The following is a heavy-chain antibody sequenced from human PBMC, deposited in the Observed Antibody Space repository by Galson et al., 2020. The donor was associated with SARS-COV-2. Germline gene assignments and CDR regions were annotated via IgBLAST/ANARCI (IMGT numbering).Heavy chain of an antibody. CDR2: ISYSGST. Sequence: SETLSLTCTVSGGSISTSSDYWGWIRQPPGKGLEWIATISYSGSTYYNPSLKSRVMISVDKSKNQFSLKMESVTAADTAIYYCARRKYYNYYMDVWGKGTTVTISS. CDR3: ARRKYYNYYMDV. J-gene: IGHJ6*03. V-gene: IGHV4-39*01. CDR1: GGSISTSSDY.